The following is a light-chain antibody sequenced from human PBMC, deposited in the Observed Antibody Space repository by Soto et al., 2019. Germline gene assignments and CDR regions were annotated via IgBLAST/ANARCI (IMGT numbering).Light chain of an antibody. J-gene: IGLJ3*02. CDR3: AAWYDSMNGWV. V-gene: IGLV1-44*01. CDR1: SSNIGSNT. CDR2: SNN. Sequence: QSVLTQPPSASGTPGQRVTISCSGSSSNIGSNTVNWYQQLPGTAPKLLIYSNNQRPSGVADQCSGSTSGTSASLAISGLQSEEEADYYCAAWYDSMNGWVFGGGTKLTVL.